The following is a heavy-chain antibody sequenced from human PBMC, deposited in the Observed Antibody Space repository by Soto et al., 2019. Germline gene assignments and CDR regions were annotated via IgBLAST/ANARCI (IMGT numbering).Heavy chain of an antibody. Sequence: QVQLQESGPGLVKTSQTLSLTCTVSGGSISSGGYYWSWIRQHPGKGLEWIGYIYYSGSTYYNPSLKSRVTISVDTSKNQFSLKLSSVTAADTAVYYCARYQPLLYRGNWFDPWGQGTLVTVSS. D-gene: IGHD2-2*02. CDR2: IYYSGST. J-gene: IGHJ5*02. CDR3: ARYQPLLYRGNWFDP. CDR1: GGSISSGGYY. V-gene: IGHV4-31*03.